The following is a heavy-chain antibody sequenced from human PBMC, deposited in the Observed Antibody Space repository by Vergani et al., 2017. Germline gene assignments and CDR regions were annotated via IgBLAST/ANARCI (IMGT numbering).Heavy chain of an antibody. D-gene: IGHD1-14*01. V-gene: IGHV4-59*01. CDR1: GGSLSGYY. CDR3: ASSIVSRNPPDYFDN. CDR2: VEDSGYF. Sequence: QVQLQESGPGLVRPSETLALTCTVSGGSLSGYYWNWIRQPPGEGLEWIGYVEDSGYFNYNPSLKTRVSMSSDTSNNHFSLMLSSVTVADTAVYYCASSIVSRNPPDYFDNWGQGTLVIVSS. J-gene: IGHJ4*02.